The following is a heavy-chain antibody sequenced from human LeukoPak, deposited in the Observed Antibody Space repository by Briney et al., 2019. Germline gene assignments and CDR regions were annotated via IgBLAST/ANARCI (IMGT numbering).Heavy chain of an antibody. D-gene: IGHD3-10*01. CDR2: MRSDGGRT. CDR1: GFTFDDYS. Sequence: AGGSLRLSCAASGFTFDDYSMHWVRQAPGKGLEWVSLMRSDGGRTYYADSVKGRFTISRGNSKNSLYMQMNSLRTEDTALYYCAKDGERFGESGFGYWGQGTLVTVSS. CDR3: AKDGERFGESGFGY. J-gene: IGHJ4*02. V-gene: IGHV3-43*01.